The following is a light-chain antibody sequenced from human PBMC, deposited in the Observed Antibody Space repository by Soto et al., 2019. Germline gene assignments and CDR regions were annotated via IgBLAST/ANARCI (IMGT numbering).Light chain of an antibody. J-gene: IGLJ2*01. CDR3: EAWDDSLSGPV. V-gene: IGLV1-44*01. CDR1: GSNIGSNT. CDR2: SND. Sequence: SVLTQPPSASGTPGQRVTISCSGSGSNIGSNTVNWYQQLPGTAPKVVIHSNDQRPSGVPDRFSASKSGTSASLAISGLQSEDEADYYCEAWDDSLSGPVFGGGTKVTV.